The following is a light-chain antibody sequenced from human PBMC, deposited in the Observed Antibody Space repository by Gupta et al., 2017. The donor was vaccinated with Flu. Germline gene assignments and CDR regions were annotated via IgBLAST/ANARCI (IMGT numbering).Light chain of an antibody. J-gene: IGKJ4*02. CDR2: AAS. Sequence: PSSLSASVGDRVTITCRASQSVSNFLNWYQQKPGKAPRLLIYAASTLQGGVPSRFSGSGSGTDFTLTINRLQPEDFATYYCHQGDSTPHTFGRGTTVEIK. V-gene: IGKV1-39*01. CDR1: QSVSNF. CDR3: HQGDSTPHT.